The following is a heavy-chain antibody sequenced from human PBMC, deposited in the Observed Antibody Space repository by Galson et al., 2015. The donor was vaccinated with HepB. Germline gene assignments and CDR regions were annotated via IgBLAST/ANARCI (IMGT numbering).Heavy chain of an antibody. V-gene: IGHV3-73*01. Sequence: SLRLSCAGSGFTFSGSTIHWVRQTSGKGLEWVGRIETKGSNYATAYVASVKGRFTISRDDSKNTAYLQMHSLRTEDTAVYYCIRTGDLSGYSSTWGQGTLVTASS. J-gene: IGHJ5*02. CDR3: IRTGDLSGYSST. CDR1: GFTFSGST. D-gene: IGHD6-13*01. CDR2: IETKGSNYAT.